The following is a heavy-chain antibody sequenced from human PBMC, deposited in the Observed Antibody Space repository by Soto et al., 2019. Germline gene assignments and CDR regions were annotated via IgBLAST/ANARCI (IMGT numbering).Heavy chain of an antibody. V-gene: IGHV3-13*01. Sequence: PGGSLRLSCVASGFTFSRYDMHWVRQTTGKGLEWVSGIGIGGDTSYADSVKGRFIISRENAKNSVFLQMNSLRAGDTAVYYCATLAGPRGVWGQGTTVTVSS. CDR1: GFTFSRYD. J-gene: IGHJ6*02. CDR3: ATLAGPRGV. CDR2: IGIGGDT. D-gene: IGHD3-10*01.